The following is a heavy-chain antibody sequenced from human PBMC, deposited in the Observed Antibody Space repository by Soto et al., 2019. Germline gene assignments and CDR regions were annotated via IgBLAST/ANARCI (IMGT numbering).Heavy chain of an antibody. CDR2: IYPGDSDT. Sequence: PGESLKISCKASGYLFSIYWIGWVHPMPGKGLEWMGIIYPGDSDTRYNPSFQGQVTISVDKSTSTAYLEWNSLKASDTAIYYCARPEIPTRSNDYDYPFDLWGQGTLVTVSS. CDR1: GYLFSIYW. V-gene: IGHV5-51*07. D-gene: IGHD3-22*01. CDR3: ARPEIPTRSNDYDYPFDL. J-gene: IGHJ5*02.